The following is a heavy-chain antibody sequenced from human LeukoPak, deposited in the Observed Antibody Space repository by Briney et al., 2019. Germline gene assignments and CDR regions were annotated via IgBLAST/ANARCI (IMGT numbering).Heavy chain of an antibody. CDR3: ASSLYYGSGSYFPYYYYGMDV. J-gene: IGHJ6*02. CDR2: VIPILGIA. D-gene: IGHD3-10*01. V-gene: IGHV1-69*04. CDR1: GGTFSSYA. Sequence: APVKVSCKASGGTFSSYAISWVRQAPGQGLEWMGRVIPILGIANYAQKFQGRVTITADKSTSTAYMELSSLRSEDTAVYYCASSLYYGSGSYFPYYYYGMDVWGQGTTVTVSS.